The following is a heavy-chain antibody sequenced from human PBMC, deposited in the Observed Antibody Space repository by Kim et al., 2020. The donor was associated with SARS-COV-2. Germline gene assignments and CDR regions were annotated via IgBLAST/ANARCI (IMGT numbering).Heavy chain of an antibody. CDR1: GYSFTSYW. J-gene: IGHJ4*02. Sequence: GESLKISCKGSGYSFTSYWIGWVRQMPGKGLEWMGIIYPGDSDTRYSPSFQGQVTISADKSISTAYLQWSSLKASDTAMYYCARRDKKGWCRSTSCSMPHAFDDWGQGTLVTVSS. D-gene: IGHD2-2*01. CDR3: ARRDKKGWCRSTSCSMPHAFDD. CDR2: IYPGDSDT. V-gene: IGHV5-51*01.